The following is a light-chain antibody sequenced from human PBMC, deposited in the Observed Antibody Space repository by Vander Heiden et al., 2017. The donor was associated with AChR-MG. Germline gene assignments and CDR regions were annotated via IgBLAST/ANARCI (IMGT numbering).Light chain of an antibody. CDR1: LTIVYNS. CDR3: QQYESLPWT. Sequence: MVLTQSSAISSLSPGERATLSCRASLTIVYNSLAWFQQTPGQAPRLLMFGLSSRATGVPDRFIASGSGTDFTLSITRVEPEDFAVYYCQQYESLPWTFGRGTKVEIK. J-gene: IGKJ1*01. V-gene: IGKV3-20*01. CDR2: GLS.